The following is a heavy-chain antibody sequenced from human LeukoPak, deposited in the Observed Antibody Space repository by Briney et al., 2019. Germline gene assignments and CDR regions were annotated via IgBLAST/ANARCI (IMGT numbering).Heavy chain of an antibody. V-gene: IGHV3-7*01. CDR3: TRVEETATTAAIIRKYSYYYYYMDV. CDR1: GFTFSSYA. D-gene: IGHD4-11*01. Sequence: GGSLRLSCAASGFTFSSYAMSWVRQAPGKGLEWVANIKQDGSEKHYVDSVKGRFTISRDNAKDSLYLQMSGLRAEDTAVYYCTRVEETATTAAIIRKYSYYYYYMDVWGKGNTVTVSS. CDR2: IKQDGSEK. J-gene: IGHJ6*03.